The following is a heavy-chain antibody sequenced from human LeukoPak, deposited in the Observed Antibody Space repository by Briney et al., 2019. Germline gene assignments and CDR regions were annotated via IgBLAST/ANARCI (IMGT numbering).Heavy chain of an antibody. J-gene: IGHJ6*02. V-gene: IGHV1-2*02. Sequence: ASVKVSCKASGYTFTGYYMDWVRQAPGQGLEWMGWINPNSGGTNYAQKFQGRVTMTRDTSISTAYMELSRLRSDDTAVYYCARDIVVVPAAQDGMDVWGQGTTVTVSS. D-gene: IGHD2-2*01. CDR2: INPNSGGT. CDR1: GYTFTGYY. CDR3: ARDIVVVPAAQDGMDV.